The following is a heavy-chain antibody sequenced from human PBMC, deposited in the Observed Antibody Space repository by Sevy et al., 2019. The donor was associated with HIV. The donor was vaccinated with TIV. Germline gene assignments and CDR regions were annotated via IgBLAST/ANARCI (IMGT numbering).Heavy chain of an antibody. V-gene: IGHV3-23*01. Sequence: GGSLRLSCAASGFTFSSYAMSWVRQAPGKGLEWVSAISGSGGSTYYADSVKGRFTISRDNSKNTLYLQMNGLRAEDTAVYYCARALLGYYYDSSGYYLFDYWGQGTLVTVSS. J-gene: IGHJ4*02. CDR3: ARALLGYYYDSSGYYLFDY. CDR2: ISGSGGST. D-gene: IGHD3-22*01. CDR1: GFTFSSYA.